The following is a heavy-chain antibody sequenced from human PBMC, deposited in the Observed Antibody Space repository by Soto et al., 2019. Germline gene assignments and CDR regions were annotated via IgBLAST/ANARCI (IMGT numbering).Heavy chain of an antibody. CDR3: AKSPTYYYSPGSYGHTYFDY. CDR2: ISGSGGST. Sequence: EVQLLESGGGLVQPGGALRQSCAASGFTFSSYAMSWVRQAPGKGLEWVSAISGSGGSTYYADSVKGRFTISRDNSKNMLYLQMNSLSAEDTAVYYCAKSPTYYYSPGSYGHTYFDYWGQGTLVTVSS. J-gene: IGHJ4*02. V-gene: IGHV3-23*01. CDR1: GFTFSSYA. D-gene: IGHD3-10*01.